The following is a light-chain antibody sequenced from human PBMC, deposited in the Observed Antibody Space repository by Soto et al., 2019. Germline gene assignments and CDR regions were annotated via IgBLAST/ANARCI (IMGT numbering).Light chain of an antibody. CDR1: QSFSSN. CDR2: GAS. V-gene: IGKV3-15*01. J-gene: IGKJ5*01. Sequence: EIVLTQSPGTLSVSPGERATLSCRASQSFSSNLAWYQQKPGQAPRLLIYGASTRATGIPARFSGSGSGTEFTLTISSLQSEDFEIYYCQQYNNWPITFGQGTRLEI. CDR3: QQYNNWPIT.